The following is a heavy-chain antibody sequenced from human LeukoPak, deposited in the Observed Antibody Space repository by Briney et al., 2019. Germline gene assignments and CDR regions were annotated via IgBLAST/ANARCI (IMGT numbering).Heavy chain of an antibody. CDR1: GYTLAELS. CDR3: ATDLRAQLSFADY. D-gene: IGHD5-24*01. CDR2: FDPEDGET. Sequence: ASVKVSCKVPGYTLAELSMHWVRQAPGKGLEWMGGFDPEDGETIYAQKFQGRVTMTEDTSTDTAYMELSSLRSEDTAVYYCATDLRAQLSFADYWGQGTLVTVSS. J-gene: IGHJ4*02. V-gene: IGHV1-24*01.